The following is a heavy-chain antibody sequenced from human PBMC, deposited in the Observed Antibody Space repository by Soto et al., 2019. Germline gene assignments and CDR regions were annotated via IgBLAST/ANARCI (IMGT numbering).Heavy chain of an antibody. CDR3: ARKYLPYYGSGSPYGMDV. CDR1: GGSFSGYY. Sequence: QVQLQQWGAGLLKPSETLSLTCGVYGGSFSGYYWSWIRQPPGKGLEWIGEVNHSGSTNYNPSVKSRVTISVDTSKNQFSLKLSSVTAADTALYYCARKYLPYYGSGSPYGMDVWGQGTTVTVSS. CDR2: VNHSGST. D-gene: IGHD3-10*01. J-gene: IGHJ6*02. V-gene: IGHV4-34*01.